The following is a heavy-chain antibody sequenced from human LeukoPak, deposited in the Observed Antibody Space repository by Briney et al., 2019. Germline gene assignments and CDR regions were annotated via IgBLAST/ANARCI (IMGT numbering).Heavy chain of an antibody. CDR3: AKDDYNRH. CDR2: IRSDGSST. V-gene: IGHV3-74*01. D-gene: IGHD5-24*01. CDR1: GFTFSSYW. J-gene: IGHJ4*02. Sequence: PGGSLRLSCAASGFTFSSYWKHWVRQVTGKGLVWVSRIRSDGSSTSYADSVKGRFTISRDNAKNTLYLQMSSLRVDDTAVYYCAKDDYNRHWGQGTLVTVSS.